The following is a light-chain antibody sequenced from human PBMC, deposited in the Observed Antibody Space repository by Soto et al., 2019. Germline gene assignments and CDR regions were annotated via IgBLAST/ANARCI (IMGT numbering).Light chain of an antibody. V-gene: IGLV1-40*01. CDR2: GNT. J-gene: IGLJ1*01. CDR1: SSNIGAGYD. Sequence: QSVLTQQPSVSGAPGQRVTISCTGSSSNIGAGYDVSWYQQLPGTAPKFLIYGNTDRPSGVPDRFSGSKSGTSASLAITGLQAEDEADYYCQSYDSSLSGYVFGTGTKLTVL. CDR3: QSYDSSLSGYV.